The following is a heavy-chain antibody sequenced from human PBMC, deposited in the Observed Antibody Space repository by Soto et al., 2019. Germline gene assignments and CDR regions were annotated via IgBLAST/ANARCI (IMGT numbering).Heavy chain of an antibody. Sequence: LVKVSGKASGFTFSTSAVQWVRQARGQRLEWIGWIVVGSGNTNYAQKFQERVTITRDMSTSTAYMELSSLRSEDTAVYYCAAPFYYDSSGYCPGPFDYWGQGTLVTVSS. V-gene: IGHV1-58*01. J-gene: IGHJ4*02. CDR1: GFTFSTSA. CDR2: IVVGSGNT. CDR3: AAPFYYDSSGYCPGPFDY. D-gene: IGHD3-22*01.